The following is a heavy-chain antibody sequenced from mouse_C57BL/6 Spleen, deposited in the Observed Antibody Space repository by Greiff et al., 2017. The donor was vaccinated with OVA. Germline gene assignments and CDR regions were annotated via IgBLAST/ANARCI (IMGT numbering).Heavy chain of an antibody. CDR1: GYAFSNSW. D-gene: IGHD1-1*01. J-gene: IGHJ2*01. V-gene: IGHV1-82*01. CDR2: IYPGDGDT. Sequence: VKLQESGPELVKPGASVKISCKASGYAFSNSWMNWVKQRPGKGLEWIGRIYPGDGDTNYNGKFKGKATLTADKSSSTAYMQLSGLTSEDSAVYFCARNYYGLDYWGQGTTLTVSS. CDR3: ARNYYGLDY.